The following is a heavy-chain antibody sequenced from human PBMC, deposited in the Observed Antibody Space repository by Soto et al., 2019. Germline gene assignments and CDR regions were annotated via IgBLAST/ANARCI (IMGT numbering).Heavy chain of an antibody. J-gene: IGHJ4*02. D-gene: IGHD6-13*01. CDR3: ASGSSSWLYYFDY. CDR2: IYYSGST. Sequence: PSETLSLTCTVSGGSISSGDYYWSWIRQPPGKGLEWIGYIYYSGSTYYNPSLKSRVTISVGTSKNQFSLKLSSVTAADTAVYYCASGSSSWLYYFDYWGQGTLVTVSS. CDR1: GGSISSGDYY. V-gene: IGHV4-30-4*01.